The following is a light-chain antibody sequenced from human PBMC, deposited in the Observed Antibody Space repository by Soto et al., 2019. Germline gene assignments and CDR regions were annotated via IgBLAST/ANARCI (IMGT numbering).Light chain of an antibody. CDR3: QQYGSSGT. V-gene: IGKV3-20*01. J-gene: IGKJ1*01. CDR2: GAS. CDR1: QSVGSSY. Sequence: EILLTQSPATLSSFPGDRLTLSCRASQSVGSSYLAWYQQKPGQAPRLLIYGASSRATGIPDRLSGSGSGTDFTITISRLEPEDFAVYYCQQYGSSGTFGQGTKVDIK.